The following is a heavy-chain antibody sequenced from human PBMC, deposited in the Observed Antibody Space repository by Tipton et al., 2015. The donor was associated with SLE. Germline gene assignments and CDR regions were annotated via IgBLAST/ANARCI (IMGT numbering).Heavy chain of an antibody. J-gene: IGHJ3*01. D-gene: IGHD2-8*01. CDR3: ARDAPVYCATGSCPDDAFDV. CDR2: IYYTGTTT. V-gene: IGHV4-39*07. CDR1: GGSVSSSSKY. Sequence: TLSLTCTVSGGSVSSSSKYWAWVRQPPGKGLVWIGSIYYTGTTTYYKSFLKSRLTMSLDTSKRQVSLQLTSVTAADTAVYFCARDAPVYCATGSCPDDAFDVWGRGKMVTVSS.